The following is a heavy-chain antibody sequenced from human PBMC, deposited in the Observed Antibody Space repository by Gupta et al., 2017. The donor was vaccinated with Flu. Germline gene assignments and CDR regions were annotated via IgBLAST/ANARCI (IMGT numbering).Heavy chain of an antibody. CDR2: IYYSGST. D-gene: IGHD5-12*01. CDR3: ARHLGGYNYELGAFDI. V-gene: IGHV4-59*08. J-gene: IGHJ3*02. Sequence: WSWIRQPPGKGLEWIGYIYYSGSTNYNPSLKSRVTISVETSKNQFSLKLSSVTAADTAVYYCARHLGGYNYELGAFDIWGQGTMVTVSS.